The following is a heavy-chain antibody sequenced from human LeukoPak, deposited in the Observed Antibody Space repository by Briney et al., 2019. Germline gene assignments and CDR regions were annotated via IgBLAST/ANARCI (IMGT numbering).Heavy chain of an antibody. CDR3: AKDRYSSSSFFVY. D-gene: IGHD6-6*01. V-gene: IGHV3-23*01. CDR1: GFTFSNYA. CDR2: IIYSGGST. Sequence: GGSLRLSCAASGFTFSNYAMSWVRQAPGKGLEWVSGIIYSGGSTYYAESVKGRFTISRDNSKNTLYLQMNSLRAEDTAVYYCAKDRYSSSSFFVYWGQGTLVTVSS. J-gene: IGHJ4*02.